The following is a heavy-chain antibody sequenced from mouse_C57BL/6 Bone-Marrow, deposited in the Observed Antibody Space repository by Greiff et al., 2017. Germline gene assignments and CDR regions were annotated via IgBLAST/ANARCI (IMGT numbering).Heavy chain of an antibody. J-gene: IGHJ2*01. CDR1: GYTFTSYW. V-gene: IGHV1-69*01. D-gene: IGHD1-1*01. CDR2: FVPSDSYT. CDR3: AREGTVVAFDY. Sequence: QVQLQQPGAELVMPGASVKLSCKASGYTFTSYWMHWVKQRPGQGLEWIGEFVPSDSYTNYNQKFKGKSTLTVDKSSSTAYMQLSSLTSEDSAVYYCAREGTVVAFDYWGQGTTLTVSS.